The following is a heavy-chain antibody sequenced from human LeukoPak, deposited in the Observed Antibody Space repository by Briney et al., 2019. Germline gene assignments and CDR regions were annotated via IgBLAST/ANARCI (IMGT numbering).Heavy chain of an antibody. J-gene: IGHJ4*02. CDR1: RGSISNYY. Sequence: SETLSLTCTVSRGSISNYYWGWIRQPPGKGLEWIGFFSYSGSTNYNPSLKSRVTISVDTSKNQFSLRLSSVTAADTAVYYCAREVIATAGYDYWGQGTLVTVSS. CDR3: AREVIATAGYDY. V-gene: IGHV4-59*01. D-gene: IGHD6-13*01. CDR2: FSYSGST.